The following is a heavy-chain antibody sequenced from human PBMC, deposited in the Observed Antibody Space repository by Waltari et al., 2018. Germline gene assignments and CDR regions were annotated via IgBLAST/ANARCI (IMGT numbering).Heavy chain of an antibody. CDR1: GGSISSSSYY. CDR2: IYYSGGT. J-gene: IGHJ2*01. D-gene: IGHD6-19*01. V-gene: IGHV4-39*01. CDR3: ARSSSGWYWYFDL. Sequence: QLQLQESGPGLVKPSETLSLTCTVSGGSISSSSYYWGWIRQPPGKGLEWIGSIYYSGGTYYNPSLKSRVTISVDTSKNQFSLKLSSVTAADTAVYYCARSSSGWYWYFDLWGRGTLVTVSS.